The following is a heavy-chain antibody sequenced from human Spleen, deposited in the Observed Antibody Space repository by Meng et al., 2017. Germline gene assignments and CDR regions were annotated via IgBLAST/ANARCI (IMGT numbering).Heavy chain of an antibody. CDR3: ARGPTTMAHDFDY. J-gene: IGHJ4*02. D-gene: IGHD4-11*01. Sequence: QVRLPKGGTALLKPSETLSLPCVVSGGAFSDYYWSWITQPKGKVLEWIGEINHSRSTNYNPSLESRATISVDTSQNNLSLKLSSVTAADSAVYYCARGPTTMAHDFDYWGQGTLVTVSS. V-gene: IGHV4-34*01. CDR1: GGAFSDYY. CDR2: INHSRST.